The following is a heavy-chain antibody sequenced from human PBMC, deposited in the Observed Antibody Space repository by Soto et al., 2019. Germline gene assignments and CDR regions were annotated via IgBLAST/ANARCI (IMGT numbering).Heavy chain of an antibody. D-gene: IGHD3-10*01. V-gene: IGHV1-69*19. CDR2: ISPMFGAA. J-gene: IGHJ4*02. Sequence: QVQLVQSGAEMKKPGSSVKVSCQSSGGTFNTYAMNWVRQAPGQGPEWMGDISPMFGAANYAPKFQGRVTIPADDSTGTSYMQLTSLTSGDTALYFCAREVQVHTPAFVYWGQGTLVTVSS. CDR1: GGTFNTYA. CDR3: AREVQVHTPAFVY.